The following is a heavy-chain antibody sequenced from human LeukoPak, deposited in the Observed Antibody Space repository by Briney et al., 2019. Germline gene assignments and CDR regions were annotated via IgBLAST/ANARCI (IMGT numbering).Heavy chain of an antibody. CDR2: ISGSGGST. J-gene: IGHJ6*02. Sequence: GGSLRLSCSVSGVTFRNYGMHWVRQAPGKGLEWVSAISGSGGSTYYADSVKGRFTISRDNSKNTLYLQMNSLRAEDTAVYYCAKDSGRGMDVWGQGTTVTVSS. V-gene: IGHV3-23*01. CDR1: GVTFRNYG. CDR3: AKDSGRGMDV.